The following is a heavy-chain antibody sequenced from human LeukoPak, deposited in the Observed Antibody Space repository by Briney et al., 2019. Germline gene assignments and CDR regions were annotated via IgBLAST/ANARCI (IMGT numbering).Heavy chain of an antibody. J-gene: IGHJ4*02. V-gene: IGHV4-31*03. CDR3: ARVVLRYSAVYGGIDY. D-gene: IGHD3-9*01. Sequence: SETLSLTCTVSGGSISSGGYYWSWIRQHPGKGLEWIGYIYYSGSTYYNPSLKSRVTISVDTSKNQFSLKLSSVTAADTAVYYCARVVLRYSAVYGGIDYWGRGSLVTVSS. CDR1: GGSISSGGYY. CDR2: IYYSGST.